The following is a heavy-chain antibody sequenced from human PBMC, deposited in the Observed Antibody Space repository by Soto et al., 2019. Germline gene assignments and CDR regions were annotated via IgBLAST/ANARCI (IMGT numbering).Heavy chain of an antibody. J-gene: IGHJ6*02. CDR1: GYTLTELS. V-gene: IGHV1-24*01. D-gene: IGHD2-15*01. CDR2: FDPEDGET. CDR3: ATEITVAARRDYYYYYGMDV. Sequence: ASVKVSCKVSGYTLTELSMHWVRQAPGKGLEWMGGFDPEDGETIYAQKFQGRVAMTEDTSTDTAYVELSSLRAEDTAVYYCATEITVAARRDYYYYYGMDVWGQGTTVTVSS.